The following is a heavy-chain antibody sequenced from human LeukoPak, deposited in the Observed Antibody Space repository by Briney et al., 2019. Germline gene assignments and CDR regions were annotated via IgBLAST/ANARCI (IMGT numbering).Heavy chain of an antibody. Sequence: SETLSLTCIVSGGSISSYYWSWIRQPPGKGLEWIGYIFYPGSTNYNPSLKSRVTISLDTSKNQFSLRLRSVTAAGTAVYYCTRSLFRYSSRWYYFDYWGQGTLVTVSS. CDR1: GGSISSYY. D-gene: IGHD6-13*01. CDR3: TRSLFRYSSRWYYFDY. CDR2: IFYPGST. V-gene: IGHV4-59*01. J-gene: IGHJ4*02.